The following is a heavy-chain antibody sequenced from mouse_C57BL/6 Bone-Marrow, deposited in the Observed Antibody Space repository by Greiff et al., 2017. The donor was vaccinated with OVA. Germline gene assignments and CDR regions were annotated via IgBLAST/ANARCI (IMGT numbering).Heavy chain of an antibody. CDR3: TAISTDYYGDWYFDV. J-gene: IGHJ1*03. CDR1: GFTFSNYW. V-gene: IGHV6-3*01. CDR2: IRLKSDNYAT. Sequence: EVMLMESGGGLVQPGGSMKLSCVASGFTFSNYWMNWVRQSPEKGLEWVAQIRLKSDNYATHYAESVKGRFTISRDDSKSSVYLQMNNLRAEDTGIYYCTAISTDYYGDWYFDVWGTGTTVTVSS. D-gene: IGHD1-1*01.